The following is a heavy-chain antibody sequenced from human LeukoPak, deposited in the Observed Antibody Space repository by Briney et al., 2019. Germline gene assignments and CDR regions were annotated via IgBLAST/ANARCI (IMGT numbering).Heavy chain of an antibody. CDR2: IKQDGSEK. Sequence: GGSLRLSCAASGFAFSSYWMTWVRQAPGKGLEWVANIKQDGSEKYYVDSAKGRFTISRDNAKNALYLQMNSLRAEDTAVYYCARDVYGGYFDYWGQGILVTVSS. CDR3: ARDVYGGYFDY. J-gene: IGHJ4*02. CDR1: GFAFSSYW. V-gene: IGHV3-7*01. D-gene: IGHD4-23*01.